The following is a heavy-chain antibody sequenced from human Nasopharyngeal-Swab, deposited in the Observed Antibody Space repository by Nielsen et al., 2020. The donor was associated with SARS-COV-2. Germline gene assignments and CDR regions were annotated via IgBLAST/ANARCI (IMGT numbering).Heavy chain of an antibody. J-gene: IGHJ5*02. CDR3: ARDLWSSSSWYALELPRGIDP. V-gene: IGHV1-3*01. CDR2: INAGNGNT. D-gene: IGHD6-13*01. Sequence: WVRQAPGQRLEWMGWINAGNGNTKYSQKFQGRVTLPRDTSASTAYLELSSLRSEDTAVYYCARDLWSSSSWYALELPRGIDPWGQGTLVTVSS.